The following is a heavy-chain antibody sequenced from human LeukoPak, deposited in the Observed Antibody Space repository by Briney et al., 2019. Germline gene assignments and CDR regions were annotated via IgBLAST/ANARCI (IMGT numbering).Heavy chain of an antibody. CDR2: IYYSGST. CDR1: GGSFSGYY. D-gene: IGHD7-27*01. J-gene: IGHJ6*03. Sequence: PSETLSLTCAVYGGSFSGYYWSWIRQPPGKGLEWIGYIYYSGSTNYNPSLKSRVTISVDTSKNQFSLKLSSVTAADTAVYYCARVSRLGMAYYYYYYMDVWGKGTTVTISS. CDR3: ARVSRLGMAYYYYYYMDV. V-gene: IGHV4-59*01.